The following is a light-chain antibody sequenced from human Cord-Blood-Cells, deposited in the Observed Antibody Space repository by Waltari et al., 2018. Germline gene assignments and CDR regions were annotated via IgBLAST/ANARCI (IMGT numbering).Light chain of an antibody. CDR1: SSDVGSYNL. V-gene: IGLV2-23*01. Sequence: QSALTQPASVSGSPGQSITISCTGTSSDVGSYNLVSWYQQHPGKAPKLMIYEGSKRPSGVSNRFSGSTSGNTASLTISGLQAADAAASSCCSSAGSLTFVFVTGTIVTFL. J-gene: IGLJ1*01. CDR2: EGS. CDR3: CSSAGSLTFV.